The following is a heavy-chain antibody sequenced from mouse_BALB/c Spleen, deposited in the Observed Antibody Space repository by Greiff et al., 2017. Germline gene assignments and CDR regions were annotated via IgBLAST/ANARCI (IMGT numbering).Heavy chain of an antibody. D-gene: IGHD1-2*01. CDR2: ISYDGSN. CDR1: GYSITSGYY. Sequence: EVQVVESGPGLVKPSQSLSLTCSVTGYSITSGYYWNWIRQFPGNKLEWMGYISYDGSNNYNPSLKNRISITRDTSKNQFFLKLNSVTTEDTATYYCAREATHFDYWGQGTTLTVSS. J-gene: IGHJ2*01. CDR3: AREATHFDY. V-gene: IGHV3-6*02.